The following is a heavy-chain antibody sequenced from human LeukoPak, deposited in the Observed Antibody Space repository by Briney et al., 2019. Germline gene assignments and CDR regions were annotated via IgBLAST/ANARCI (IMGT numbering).Heavy chain of an antibody. J-gene: IGHJ6*02. Sequence: GGSLRLSCAASGFTFSSYSMNWVRQAPGKGLEWVSYISSSGSTIYYADSVKGRFTISRDNAKNSLYLQMNSLRAEDTAVYYCARDGISYYYGMDVWGQGTTVTVSS. CDR3: ARDGISYYYGMDV. V-gene: IGHV3-48*04. CDR2: ISSSGSTI. CDR1: GFTFSSYS. D-gene: IGHD1-26*01.